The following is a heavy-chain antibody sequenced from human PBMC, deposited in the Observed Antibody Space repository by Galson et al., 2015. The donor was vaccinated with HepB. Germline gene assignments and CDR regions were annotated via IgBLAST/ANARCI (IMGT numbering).Heavy chain of an antibody. V-gene: IGHV4-59*08. CDR3: ARLLIAVAGTATNWFDP. D-gene: IGHD6-19*01. J-gene: IGHJ5*02. CDR2: IYYSGST. CDR1: GGSISSYY. Sequence: ETLSLTCTVSGGSISSYYWSWIRQPPGKGLEWIGYIYYSGSTNYNPSLKSRVTISVDTSKNQFSLKLSSVTAADTAVYYCARLLIAVAGTATNWFDPWGQGTLVTVSS.